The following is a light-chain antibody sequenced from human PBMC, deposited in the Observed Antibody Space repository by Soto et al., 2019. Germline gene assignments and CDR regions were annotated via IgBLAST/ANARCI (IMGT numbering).Light chain of an antibody. V-gene: IGKV2-28*01. CDR1: QSLLHSNGYNY. Sequence: DLVMTQSPLSLPVTPGEPASISCRSSQSLLHSNGYNYLDWYLQKPGQSPQLLIYLGSNRASGVPDRFSGSGSGTDFTLKISRVEAEDVGVYYCMQALHMPWTFGQGTKVEVK. CDR3: MQALHMPWT. J-gene: IGKJ1*01. CDR2: LGS.